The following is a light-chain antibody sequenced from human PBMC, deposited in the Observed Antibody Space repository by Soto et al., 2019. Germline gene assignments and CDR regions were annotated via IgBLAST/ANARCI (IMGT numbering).Light chain of an antibody. CDR1: SSDVGSYNL. Sequence: QSALTQPASVSGSPGQSITISCTGTSSDVGSYNLVSWYQQHPGKAPKLMIYEGSKRPSGVSNRFSGSKSGNTASLTISGLQDDEEADYYCCSYAGSSTLVFGGGTKLTVL. V-gene: IGLV2-23*01. J-gene: IGLJ3*02. CDR3: CSYAGSSTLV. CDR2: EGS.